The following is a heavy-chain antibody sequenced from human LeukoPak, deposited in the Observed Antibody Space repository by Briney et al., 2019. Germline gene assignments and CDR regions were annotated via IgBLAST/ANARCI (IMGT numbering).Heavy chain of an antibody. CDR3: ARDDGDYAHPVDY. Sequence: GGSLRLSCAASGFTFSRYSMNWVRQAPGKGLEWVSYISISSPIYYADPVKGRFTISRDNAKNSLYLQMNNLRAEDTAVYYCARDDGDYAHPVDYWGQGTLVTVSS. J-gene: IGHJ4*02. V-gene: IGHV3-48*04. D-gene: IGHD4-17*01. CDR1: GFTFSRYS. CDR2: ISISSPI.